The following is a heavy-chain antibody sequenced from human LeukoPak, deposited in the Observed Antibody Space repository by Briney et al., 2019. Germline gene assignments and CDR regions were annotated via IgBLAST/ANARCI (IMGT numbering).Heavy chain of an antibody. V-gene: IGHV4-39*01. J-gene: IGHJ6*02. CDR1: GDSISSSGYY. CDR2: VYYGGST. CDR3: ARPPRGV. Sequence: SETLSLTCTVSGDSISSSGYYWGWIRQPPGKGLEWTGSVYYGGSTYYNPSLKSRVTISVDSSKNQFSLKLSSVTAADTAVYYCARPPRGVWGQGTTVTVSS.